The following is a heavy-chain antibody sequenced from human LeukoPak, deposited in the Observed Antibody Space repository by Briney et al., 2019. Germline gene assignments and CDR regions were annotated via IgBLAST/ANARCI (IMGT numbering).Heavy chain of an antibody. J-gene: IGHJ4*02. CDR1: GGTFSSYA. CDR3: AIVDCSGGSCYTSFDY. Sequence: ASVKVSCKASGGTFSSYAISWVRQAPGQGLEWMGGIIPIFGTANYAQKFQGRVTITTDESTSTAYMELSSLRSEDTAVYYCAIVDCSGGSCYTSFDYWGQGTLVTVSS. CDR2: IIPIFGTA. D-gene: IGHD2-15*01. V-gene: IGHV1-69*05.